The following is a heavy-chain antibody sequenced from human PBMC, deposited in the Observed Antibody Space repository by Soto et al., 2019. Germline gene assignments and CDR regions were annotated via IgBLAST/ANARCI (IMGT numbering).Heavy chain of an antibody. D-gene: IGHD5-12*01. V-gene: IGHV4-59*01. Sequence: SETLSLTCAVSYGSISNYYWSWIRQPPGKGLEWIGYIFYSGSTNYNPSLESRVSIGVDTSKNQFSLRLSSVTAADTAVYYCARGSPARATWNFDNWGQGTLVTVSS. J-gene: IGHJ4*02. CDR3: ARGSPARATWNFDN. CDR1: YGSISNYY. CDR2: IFYSGST.